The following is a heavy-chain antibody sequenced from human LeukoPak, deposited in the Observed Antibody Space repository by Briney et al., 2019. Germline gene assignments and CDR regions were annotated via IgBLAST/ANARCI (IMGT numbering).Heavy chain of an antibody. D-gene: IGHD3-10*01. J-gene: IGHJ3*02. CDR3: ARSDYHNSGSHTVFDAFDI. CDR2: IDDSGNT. V-gene: IGHV4-59*01. CDR1: GGSISRYY. Sequence: PSETLSLTCTVSGGSISRYYWSWIRRLPGKGLEWIGYIDDSGNTNYNPSLKSQVTISVGKSKNQFSLKLSFVTAADTAMYYCARSDYHNSGSHTVFDAFDIWGQGTRVTVSS.